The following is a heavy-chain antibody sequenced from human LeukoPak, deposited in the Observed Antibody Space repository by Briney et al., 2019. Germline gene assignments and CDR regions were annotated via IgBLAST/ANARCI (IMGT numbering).Heavy chain of an antibody. CDR3: ARENLVVVPAAYQSLFDY. V-gene: IGHV3-11*01. CDR2: ISSSGSAI. Sequence: KPGGSLRLSCAASGFTFSDYYMSWIRQAPGKGLEWVSYISSSGSAIYYADSVKGRFTISRDNAKNSLYLQMNSLRAEDTAAYYCARENLVVVPAAYQSLFDYWGQGTLVTVSS. D-gene: IGHD2-2*01. J-gene: IGHJ4*02. CDR1: GFTFSDYY.